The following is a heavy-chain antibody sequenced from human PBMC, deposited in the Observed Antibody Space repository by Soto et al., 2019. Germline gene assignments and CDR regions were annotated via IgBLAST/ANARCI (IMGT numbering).Heavy chain of an antibody. D-gene: IGHD1-26*01. V-gene: IGHV3-30*18. CDR1: GFTFSDYG. Sequence: PGGSLRLSCAVSGFTFSDYGIDWIRQAPGKGLEWVAVISHEGGTQYYADSVRGRFTVSRDNSKNILYLQMDSLRPEDTAVYFCAKEGSPKVSRWDDYWGQGTLVTV. J-gene: IGHJ4*02. CDR3: AKEGSPKVSRWDDY. CDR2: ISHEGGTQ.